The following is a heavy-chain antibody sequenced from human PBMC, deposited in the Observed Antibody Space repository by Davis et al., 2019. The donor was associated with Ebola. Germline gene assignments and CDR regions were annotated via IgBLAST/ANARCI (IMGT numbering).Heavy chain of an antibody. CDR1: GYTFTSYG. CDR3: ARHDYDFWSGYLQYNWFDP. V-gene: IGHV1-18*01. D-gene: IGHD3-3*01. CDR2: ISAYNGQI. Sequence: AASVKVSCKTSGYTFTSYGISWLRQAPGQGPEWMGWISAYNGQINYAQKFEGRVTMTTDTSTNTGYMELRSLKSDDTAMYYCARHDYDFWSGYLQYNWFDPWGQGTLVTVSS. J-gene: IGHJ5*02.